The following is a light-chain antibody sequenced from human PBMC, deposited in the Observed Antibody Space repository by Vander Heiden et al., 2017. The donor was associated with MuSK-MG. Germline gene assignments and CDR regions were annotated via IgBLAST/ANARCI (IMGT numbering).Light chain of an antibody. V-gene: IGKV3-15*01. Sequence: IVMTQSPATLSVSPGERATLACRASQSLSSDLAWYQQKPGQSPRLLIYGASTRATGIPARFSGSGSGTDFTLTISSLQSEDFAVYYCQQYSYWPKTFGQGTKVEI. J-gene: IGKJ1*01. CDR2: GAS. CDR1: QSLSSD. CDR3: QQYSYWPKT.